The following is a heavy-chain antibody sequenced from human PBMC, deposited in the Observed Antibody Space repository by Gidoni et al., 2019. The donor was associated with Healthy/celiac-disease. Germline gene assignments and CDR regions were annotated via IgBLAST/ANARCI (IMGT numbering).Heavy chain of an antibody. CDR2: IYYSGST. CDR1: GGSISSYY. D-gene: IGHD3-3*01. CDR3: ARDHVPRNYDFWSGDYGMDV. J-gene: IGHJ6*02. Sequence: QVQLQESGPGLVKPSETLSLTCTVSGGSISSYYWSWIRQPPGKGLEWIGYIYYSGSTNYNPSLKSRVTISVDTSKNQFSLKLSSVTAADTAVYYCARDHVPRNYDFWSGDYGMDVWGQGTTVTVSS. V-gene: IGHV4-59*01.